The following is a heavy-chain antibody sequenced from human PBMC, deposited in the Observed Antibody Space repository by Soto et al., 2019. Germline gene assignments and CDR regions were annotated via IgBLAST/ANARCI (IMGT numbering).Heavy chain of an antibody. V-gene: IGHV4-31*01. CDR1: GGSISSGGDY. J-gene: IGHJ6*02. Sequence: QVQLQESGPGLVKPSQTLSLTCTVSGGSISSGGDYWSWIRQHPGKGLEWIGYIYYSGSTYYNPSPKSLFTLSVNTSKNHFSLKLSSVTAADTAVYYCARAPPYYYYGMDVWGQGTTVTVSS. CDR2: IYYSGST. CDR3: ARAPPYYYYGMDV.